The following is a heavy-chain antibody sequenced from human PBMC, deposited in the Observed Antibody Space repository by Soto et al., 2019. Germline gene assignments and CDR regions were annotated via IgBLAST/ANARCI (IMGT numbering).Heavy chain of an antibody. V-gene: IGHV1-2*02. J-gene: IGHJ4*02. CDR2: INPNSGGT. CDR3: AREGYYYDSSGYRPFNY. CDR1: GYTFTGYY. D-gene: IGHD3-22*01. Sequence: AASVKVSCKASGYTFTGYYMHWVRQAPGQRLEWMGWINPNSGGTNYAQKFQGRVTMTRDTSISTAYMELSRLRSDDTAVYYCAREGYYYDSSGYRPFNYWGQGTLVTVSS.